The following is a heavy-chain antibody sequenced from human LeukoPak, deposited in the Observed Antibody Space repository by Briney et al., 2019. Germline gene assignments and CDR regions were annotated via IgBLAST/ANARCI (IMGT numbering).Heavy chain of an antibody. CDR2: IYPSDFDT. J-gene: IGHJ5*02. Sequence: GESLKISCKGYGYSFTSYWIAWVRQMPGMGLEWMGSIYPSDFDTRYSPSFQGQVTISADKSISTAYLQWSSLKASDTAMYYCARRAAGTWWFDPWGQGTLVTVSS. CDR3: ARRAAGTWWFDP. V-gene: IGHV5-51*01. D-gene: IGHD6-13*01. CDR1: GYSFTSYW.